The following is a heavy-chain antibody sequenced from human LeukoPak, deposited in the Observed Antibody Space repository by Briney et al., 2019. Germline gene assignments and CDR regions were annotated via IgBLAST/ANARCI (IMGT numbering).Heavy chain of an antibody. J-gene: IGHJ4*02. CDR2: ISYDGSNK. CDR3: AKDPAATIWGAIDY. Sequence: GGSLRLSYAASGFTFSSYGMHWVRQAPGKGLEWVAVISYDGSNKYYADSVKGRFTISRDNSKNTLYLQMNSLRAEDTAVYYCAKDPAATIWGAIDYWGQGTLVTVSS. V-gene: IGHV3-30*18. CDR1: GFTFSSYG. D-gene: IGHD5-12*01.